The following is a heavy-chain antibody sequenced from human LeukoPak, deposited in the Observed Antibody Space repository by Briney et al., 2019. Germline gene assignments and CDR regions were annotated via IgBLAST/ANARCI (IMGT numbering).Heavy chain of an antibody. V-gene: IGHV3-23*01. Sequence: GGSLRLSCAASGFTVSSNYMSWVRQAPGKGLEWVSAISGSGGSTYYADSVKGRFTISRDNSKNTLYLQMNSLRAEDTAVYYCAKDSLTGPYYMDVWGKGTTVTVSS. CDR1: GFTVSSNY. CDR3: AKDSLTGPYYMDV. J-gene: IGHJ6*03. D-gene: IGHD7-27*01. CDR2: ISGSGGST.